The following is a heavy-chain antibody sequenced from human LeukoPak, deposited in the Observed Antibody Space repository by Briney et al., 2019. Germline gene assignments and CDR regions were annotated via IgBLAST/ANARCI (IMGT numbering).Heavy chain of an antibody. J-gene: IGHJ4*02. CDR1: GGSISSGGYY. CDR3: ARSLGGSQFFDY. D-gene: IGHD3-16*01. CDR2: IYYSGST. Sequence: PSETLSLTCTVSGGSISSGGYYWSWIRQHPGKGLEWIGYIYYSGSTYYNPSLKSRVIISVDTSKNQFSLKLTSVTAADTAVYYCARSLGGSQFFDYWVQGTLVTVSS. V-gene: IGHV4-31*03.